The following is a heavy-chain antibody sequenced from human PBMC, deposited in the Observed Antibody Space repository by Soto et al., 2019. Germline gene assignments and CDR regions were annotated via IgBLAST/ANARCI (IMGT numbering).Heavy chain of an antibody. CDR3: ARGGLSYDFWSGYYIVSGMDV. V-gene: IGHV1-18*04. J-gene: IGHJ6*02. Sequence: ASVKVSCKASGYTFTSYGISWVRQAPGQGLEWMGWISAYNGNTNYAQKLQGRVTMTTDTSTSTAYMELRSLRSDDTAVYYCARGGLSYDFWSGYYIVSGMDVWGQGTTVTVSS. CDR2: ISAYNGNT. D-gene: IGHD3-3*01. CDR1: GYTFTSYG.